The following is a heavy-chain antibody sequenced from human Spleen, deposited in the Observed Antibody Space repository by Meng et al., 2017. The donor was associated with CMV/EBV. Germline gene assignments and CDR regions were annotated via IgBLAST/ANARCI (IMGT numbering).Heavy chain of an antibody. J-gene: IGHJ4*02. CDR3: ARDPRGRMQLGQFDD. CDR2: ISSSSSYI. D-gene: IGHD5-18*01. Sequence: GESLKISCAASGFTFSPYTMNWVRQAPGKGLEWVSSISSSSSYIYYADSVKGRFTISRDNSKSTLYLQMDSLKSGDTAVYYCARDPRGRMQLGQFDDWGQGILVTVSS. V-gene: IGHV3-21*01. CDR1: GFTFSPYT.